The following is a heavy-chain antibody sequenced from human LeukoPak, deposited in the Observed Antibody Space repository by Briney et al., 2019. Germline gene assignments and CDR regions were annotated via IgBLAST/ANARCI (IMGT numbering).Heavy chain of an antibody. CDR3: AKAGRVVPAAFDY. Sequence: GGSLRLSCAASAFTLSTSWMHWVRQAPGKGLEWVSAISGSGGSTYYADSVKGRFTISRDNSKNTLYLQMNSLRAEDTAVYYCAKAGRVVPAAFDYWGQGTLVTVSS. CDR2: ISGSGGST. D-gene: IGHD2-2*01. V-gene: IGHV3-23*01. CDR1: AFTLSTSW. J-gene: IGHJ4*02.